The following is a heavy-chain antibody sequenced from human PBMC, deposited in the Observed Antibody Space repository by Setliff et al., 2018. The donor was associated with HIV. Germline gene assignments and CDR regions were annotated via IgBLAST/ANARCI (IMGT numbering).Heavy chain of an antibody. CDR2: INHSGST. CDR1: GGSFSGYY. Sequence: SETLSLTCAVYGGSFSGYYWSWIRQPPGKGLEWIGEINHSGSTNYNPSLKSRVTIPVDTSKNQFSLKLSSVTAADTAVYYCARHDLGGNQDFDYWGQGTLVTVSS. D-gene: IGHD2-15*01. J-gene: IGHJ4*02. V-gene: IGHV4-34*01. CDR3: ARHDLGGNQDFDY.